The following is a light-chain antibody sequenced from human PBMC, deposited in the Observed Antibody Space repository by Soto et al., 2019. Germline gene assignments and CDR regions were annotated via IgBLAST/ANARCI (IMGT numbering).Light chain of an antibody. CDR3: SSYRISNSLYV. Sequence: QSALTQPASVSGSPGQSITISCTGTSNDVGNYNYVSWYQHHPGKAPKLMIYEVSNRPSGVSNRFSGSKSGNTASLTISGLQAEDEGDYYCSSYRISNSLYVFGTGTKVTVL. V-gene: IGLV2-14*01. CDR1: SNDVGNYNY. J-gene: IGLJ1*01. CDR2: EVS.